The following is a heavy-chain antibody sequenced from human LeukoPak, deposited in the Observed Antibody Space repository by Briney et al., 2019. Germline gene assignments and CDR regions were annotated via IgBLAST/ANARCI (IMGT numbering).Heavy chain of an antibody. CDR3: AREAPDYFDSSGHYLNDAFDI. J-gene: IGHJ3*02. V-gene: IGHV4-4*07. D-gene: IGHD3-22*01. CDR2: IYTSGST. CDR1: GGSISSYY. Sequence: SETLSLTCTVSGGSISSYYWNWIRQPAGKGLEWIGRIYTSGSTKYNPSLKSRVTMSVDTSKNQFSLKLSSVTAADTAVYYCAREAPDYFDSSGHYLNDAFDIWGQGTLVTVSS.